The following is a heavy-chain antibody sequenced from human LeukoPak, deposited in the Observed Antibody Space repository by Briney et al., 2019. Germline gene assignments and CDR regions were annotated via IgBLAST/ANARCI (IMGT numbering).Heavy chain of an antibody. CDR1: GYTFTSYD. Sequence: GASVKVSCKASGYTFTSYDINWVRQATGQGLEWMGWMNPNSGNTGYAQKFQGRVTMTRNTSISTAYMELSSLRSEDTAAYYCARGMIAAAGTGVDYWGQGTLVTVSS. J-gene: IGHJ4*02. CDR3: ARGMIAAAGTGVDY. D-gene: IGHD6-13*01. CDR2: MNPNSGNT. V-gene: IGHV1-8*01.